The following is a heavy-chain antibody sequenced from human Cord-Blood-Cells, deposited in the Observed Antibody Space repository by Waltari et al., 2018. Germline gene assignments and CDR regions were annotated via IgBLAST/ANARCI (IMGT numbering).Heavy chain of an antibody. J-gene: IGHJ5*02. Sequence: EVQLVQSGAEVKKPGESLKISCKGSGYSFTSYWIGWVRQMPGKGLEWMGIIYPGDSDTRNSPSFQGQVTISADKSISTAYPQWSSLKASDTAMYYCARRRITMVRGVIIDWFDPWGQGTLVTVSS. V-gene: IGHV5-51*01. CDR2: IYPGDSDT. CDR3: ARRRITMVRGVIIDWFDP. CDR1: GYSFTSYW. D-gene: IGHD3-10*01.